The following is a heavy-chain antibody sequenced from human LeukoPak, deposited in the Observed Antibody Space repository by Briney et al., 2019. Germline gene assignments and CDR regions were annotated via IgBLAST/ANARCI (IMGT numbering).Heavy chain of an antibody. CDR1: GFTFSSYW. Sequence: GGSLRLSCAASGFTFSSYWMSWVRQAPGKGLEWVANIKQDGSEKYYVDSVKGRFTISRDNAKNSLYLQMNSLRAEDTAVYYCAKTYYYDSSGYRNKYYFDYWGQGTLVTVSS. V-gene: IGHV3-7*03. CDR2: IKQDGSEK. D-gene: IGHD3-22*01. CDR3: AKTYYYDSSGYRNKYYFDY. J-gene: IGHJ4*02.